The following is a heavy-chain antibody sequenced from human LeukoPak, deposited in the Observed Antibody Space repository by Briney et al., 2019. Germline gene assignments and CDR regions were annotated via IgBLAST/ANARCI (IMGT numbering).Heavy chain of an antibody. CDR3: ARDGKAATDAFDI. CDR1: GGTFSSYA. J-gene: IGHJ3*02. D-gene: IGHD2-15*01. CDR2: IIPIFGTA. V-gene: IGHV1-69*13. Sequence: SVKVSCKASGGTFSSYAVSWVRQAPGQGLEWMGGIIPIFGTANYAQKFQGRVTITADESTSTAYMELSSLRSEDTAVYYCARDGKAATDAFDIWGRGTMVTVSS.